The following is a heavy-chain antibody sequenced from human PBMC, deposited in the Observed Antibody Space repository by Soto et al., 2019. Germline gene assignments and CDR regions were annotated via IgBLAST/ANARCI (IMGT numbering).Heavy chain of an antibody. D-gene: IGHD6-13*01. Sequence: PGESLKISCKGSGYSFTSYWIAWVRQMPGKGLECMGIIYPGDSDTRYSPSFQGQVTISADKSISTAYLQWSSLKASDTAMYYCARTAAAGKYYYGVDVWGQGTTVTVSS. CDR2: IYPGDSDT. CDR1: GYSFTSYW. J-gene: IGHJ6*02. CDR3: ARTAAAGKYYYGVDV. V-gene: IGHV5-51*01.